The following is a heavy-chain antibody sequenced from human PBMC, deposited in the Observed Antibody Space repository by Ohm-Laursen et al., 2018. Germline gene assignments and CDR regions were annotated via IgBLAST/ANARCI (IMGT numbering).Heavy chain of an antibody. J-gene: IGHJ6*02. CDR2: ISGYNGNT. V-gene: IGHV1-18*01. D-gene: IGHD3-3*01. CDR1: GYTFSSYG. CDR3: ARGRPQLKTTYDFWSGYPYYGLDV. Sequence: SVKVSCKAFGYTFSSYGISWVRQAPGQGLEWMGWISGYNGNTNYAQKLQGRVTMTTDTSTSAAYMELRSLRSDDTAVYYCARGRPQLKTTYDFWSGYPYYGLDVWGQGTTVTVSS.